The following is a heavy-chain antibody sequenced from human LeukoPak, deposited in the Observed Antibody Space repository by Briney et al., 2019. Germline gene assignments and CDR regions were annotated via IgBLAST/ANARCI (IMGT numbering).Heavy chain of an antibody. CDR3: AKSKWFAASMDV. D-gene: IGHD3-10*01. V-gene: IGHV3-23*01. CDR2: VNDRGSIT. J-gene: IGHJ6*02. Sequence: GGSLRLSCVASTFTFSSYAMTWVRQAPGKGLEWVSNVNDRGSITYYAESVKGRLTISRDNSKNTLYLQLNSLRAEDTAVYYCAKSKWFAASMDVWGQGTTVTVSS. CDR1: TFTFSSYA.